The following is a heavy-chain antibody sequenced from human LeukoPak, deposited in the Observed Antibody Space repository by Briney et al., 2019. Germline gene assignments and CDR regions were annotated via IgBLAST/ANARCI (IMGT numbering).Heavy chain of an antibody. V-gene: IGHV3-30*04. CDR1: GFIFSIYD. J-gene: IGHJ4*02. CDR2: ISNDGRDK. Sequence: GGSLRLSWAASGFIFSIYDIHWFRQAPGKGPEWVSAISNDGRDKYYADSVKGRFTISRDNSKNTLNLQMNGLRPDDTAVYFCARDRGGTTSSFDYWGQGTLVTVSS. CDR3: ARDRGGTTSSFDY. D-gene: IGHD1-14*01.